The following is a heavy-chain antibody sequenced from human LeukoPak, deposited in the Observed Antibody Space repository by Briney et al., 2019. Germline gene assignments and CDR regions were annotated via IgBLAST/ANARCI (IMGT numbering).Heavy chain of an antibody. D-gene: IGHD3-10*01. Sequence: GGSLRLSCAASGFTFDDYAMHWVRQAPGKGLEWVSGISWNSGSIGYADSVKGRFTISRDDAENSLYLQMNSLRAEDTALYYCAKDGGSGVGEFLYFDYWGQGTLVTVSS. J-gene: IGHJ4*02. V-gene: IGHV3-9*01. CDR3: AKDGGSGVGEFLYFDY. CDR2: ISWNSGSI. CDR1: GFTFDDYA.